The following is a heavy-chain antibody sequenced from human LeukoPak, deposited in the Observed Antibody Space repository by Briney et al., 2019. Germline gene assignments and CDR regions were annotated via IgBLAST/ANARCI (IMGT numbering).Heavy chain of an antibody. D-gene: IGHD2-2*02. V-gene: IGHV1-69*13. Sequence: ASVKVSCKGSGGTFISYANSWVRQAQGQGNEWVGGIITIFGSANYAHKFQGRFTITADEATSTAYMELSSLRSEDTAVYYCARVRYCSSTSCYTRWYFDLWGRGTLVTVSS. CDR1: GGTFISYA. CDR3: ARVRYCSSTSCYTRWYFDL. CDR2: IITIFGSA. J-gene: IGHJ2*01.